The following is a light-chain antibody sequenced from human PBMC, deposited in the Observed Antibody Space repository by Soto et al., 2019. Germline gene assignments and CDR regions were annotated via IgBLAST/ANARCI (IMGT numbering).Light chain of an antibody. Sequence: DIQMTQSPSTLSGSVGDRVTITCRASQTISSWLAWYQQKPGKAPKLLIYKASSLESGVPSRFSGSGSGTDFTLTISSLQPDDFATYCCQHYSTVWSFGQGTKV. J-gene: IGKJ1*01. CDR3: QHYSTVWS. CDR1: QTISSW. V-gene: IGKV1-5*03. CDR2: KAS.